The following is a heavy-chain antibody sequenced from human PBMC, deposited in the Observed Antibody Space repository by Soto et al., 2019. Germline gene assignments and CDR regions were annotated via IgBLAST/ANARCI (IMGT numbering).Heavy chain of an antibody. D-gene: IGHD3-22*01. CDR2: ITPFLGTP. CDR1: GGTFRRYT. J-gene: IGHJ4*02. V-gene: IGHV1-69*01. Sequence: QVHLVQSGPEVKRPGSSVKVSCNASGGTFRRYTLCWVRQAPGQGLEWMGGITPFLGTPNYAHKFQGRVTITADESTGTAYMDLGSLRAEDTAMYYCATTHFYETDGVFDYSDFWGQGTLVTVSS. CDR3: ATTHFYETDGVFDYSDF.